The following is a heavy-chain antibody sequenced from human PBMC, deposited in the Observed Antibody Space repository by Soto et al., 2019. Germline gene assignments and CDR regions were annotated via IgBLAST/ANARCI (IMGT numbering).Heavy chain of an antibody. V-gene: IGHV3-74*01. J-gene: IGHJ5*02. D-gene: IGHD1-26*01. Sequence: GGALRLSCGASGFTLTRYWDHWVRQAPGKGLVWVSRINSDGSSTSYADSVKGRFTISRDNAKNTLYLQMNSLRAEDTAVYYCARDRWELRPWGQGTLVTVSS. CDR1: GFTLTRYW. CDR2: INSDGSST. CDR3: ARDRWELRP.